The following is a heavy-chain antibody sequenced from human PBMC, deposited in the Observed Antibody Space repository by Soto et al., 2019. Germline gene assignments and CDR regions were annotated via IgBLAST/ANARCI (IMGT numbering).Heavy chain of an antibody. D-gene: IGHD6-19*01. J-gene: IGHJ6*02. CDR2: ISGSGGST. CDR3: ARDWRYSSGWESIYYYYGMVV. Sequence: GGSLRLSCAASGFTFSSSAMSWVRQAPGKGLEWVSTISGSGGSTYYADSVKGRFTVSRDNSKNTLYLQMNSLRAEDTAVYYCARDWRYSSGWESIYYYYGMVVWDQGTTVTVSS. CDR1: GFTFSSSA. V-gene: IGHV3-23*01.